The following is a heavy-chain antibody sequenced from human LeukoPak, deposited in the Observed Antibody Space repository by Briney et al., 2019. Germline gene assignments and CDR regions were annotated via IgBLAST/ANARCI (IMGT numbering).Heavy chain of an antibody. CDR1: GGSISSGGYY. CDR3: ARLILEAPGHYFDY. J-gene: IGHJ4*02. CDR2: IYHSGST. V-gene: IGHV4-30-2*03. Sequence: PSQTLSLTCTVSGGSISSGGYYWSWIRQPPGKGLEWIGYIYHSGSTYYNPSLKSRVTISVDTSKNQFSLKVSSVTAADTAVYYCARLILEAPGHYFDYWGQGTLVTVSS. D-gene: IGHD3-3*01.